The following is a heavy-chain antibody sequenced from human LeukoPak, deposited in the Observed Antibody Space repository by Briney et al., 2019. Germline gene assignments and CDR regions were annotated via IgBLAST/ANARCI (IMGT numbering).Heavy chain of an antibody. Sequence: GGSLRLSCAASGFTFSSYAMHWVRQAPGKGLEWVAVISYDGSNKYYADFVKGRFTISRDNSKNTLYLQMNSLRAEDTAVYYCARPTSSIAVAGRFDYWGQGTLVTVSS. CDR3: ARPTSSIAVAGRFDY. J-gene: IGHJ4*02. CDR1: GFTFSSYA. V-gene: IGHV3-30*04. D-gene: IGHD6-19*01. CDR2: ISYDGSNK.